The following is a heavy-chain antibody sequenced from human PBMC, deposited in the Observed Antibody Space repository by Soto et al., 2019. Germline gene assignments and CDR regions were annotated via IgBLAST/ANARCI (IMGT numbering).Heavy chain of an antibody. D-gene: IGHD2-2*01. CDR2: INPNSGGT. Sequence: ASVKVSCKASGYTFTGYYMHWVRQAPGQGLEWMGWINPNSGGTNYAQKFQGWVTMTRDTSISTAYMELSRLRSDDTAVYYCARAPTYCSSTSCYHGLFDYWGQGTLVTVSS. CDR3: ARAPTYCSSTSCYHGLFDY. V-gene: IGHV1-2*04. J-gene: IGHJ4*02. CDR1: GYTFTGYY.